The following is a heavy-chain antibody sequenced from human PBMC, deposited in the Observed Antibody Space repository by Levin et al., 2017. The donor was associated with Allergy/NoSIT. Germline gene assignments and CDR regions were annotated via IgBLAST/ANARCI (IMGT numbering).Heavy chain of an antibody. CDR1: GGSISSSY. Sequence: SQTLSLTCTVSGGSISSSYWSWIRQPPGKGLEWIGYIYYSGSTNYNPSLKSRVTISVDTSKNQFSLKLSSVTAADTAVYYCARVKDYDILTGYSYYFDYWGQGTLVTVSS. J-gene: IGHJ4*02. D-gene: IGHD3-9*01. V-gene: IGHV4-59*01. CDR2: IYYSGST. CDR3: ARVKDYDILTGYSYYFDY.